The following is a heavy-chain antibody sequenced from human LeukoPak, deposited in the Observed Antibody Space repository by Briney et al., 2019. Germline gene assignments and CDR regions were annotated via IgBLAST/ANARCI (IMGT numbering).Heavy chain of an antibody. CDR2: INSDGST. CDR3: ARGPSGGNAFGY. D-gene: IGHD4-23*01. V-gene: IGHV3-74*01. CDR1: GFAFSTYW. Sequence: GGSLRLSCAASGFAFSTYWMHWVRQAPGKGLVWVSRINSDGSTSYADSVKGRFTISRDNAKNSLYLQMNSLRAEDTAVYYCARGPSGGNAFGYWGQGTLVTVSS. J-gene: IGHJ4*02.